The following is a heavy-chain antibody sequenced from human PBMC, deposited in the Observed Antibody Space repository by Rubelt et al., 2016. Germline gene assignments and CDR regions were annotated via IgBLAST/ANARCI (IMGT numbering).Heavy chain of an antibody. D-gene: IGHD3-16*02. V-gene: IGHV3-33*01. Sequence: VQLVESGGGVVQPGRSLRLSCAASGFTFSSYGMHWVRQAPGKGLEWVAVIWYDGSNKYYADSVKGRFTISRDNSKNTLYLQMNSLRAEDTAVYYCGGAYDYVWVSYRLPFDYWGQGTLVTVSS. CDR3: GGAYDYVWVSYRLPFDY. CDR1: GFTFSSYG. J-gene: IGHJ4*02. CDR2: IWYDGSNK.